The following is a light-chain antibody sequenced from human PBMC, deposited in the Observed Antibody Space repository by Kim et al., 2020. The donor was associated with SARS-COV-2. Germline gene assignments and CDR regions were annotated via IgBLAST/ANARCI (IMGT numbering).Light chain of an antibody. V-gene: IGLV4-69*01. J-gene: IGLJ3*02. CDR2: LNSDGSH. CDR1: SGHSNYA. Sequence: ASVNLTCTLSSGHSNYAIAWHQQQPEKGPRYLMKLNSDGSHTKGDGIPDRFSGSSSGAERYLTISSLQSEDEADYYCQTWGTVIRVFGGGTKLTVL. CDR3: QTWGTVIRV.